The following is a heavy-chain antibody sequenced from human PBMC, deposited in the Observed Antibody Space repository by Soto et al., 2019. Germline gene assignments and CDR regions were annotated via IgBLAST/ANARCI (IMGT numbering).Heavy chain of an antibody. Sequence: SVKVSCKASGGTFSSYAISWVRQAPGEGLEWMGGIIPIFGTANYAQKFQGRVTITADESTSTAYMELSSLRSEATAVSHCARDRSSSMILYLWGKGPLVTLSS. V-gene: IGHV1-69*13. J-gene: IGHJ4*02. CDR2: IIPIFGTA. CDR1: GGTFSSYA. CDR3: ARDRSSSMILYL. D-gene: IGHD3-22*01.